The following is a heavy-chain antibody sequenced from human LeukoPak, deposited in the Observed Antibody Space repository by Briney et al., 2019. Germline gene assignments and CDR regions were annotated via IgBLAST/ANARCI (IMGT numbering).Heavy chain of an antibody. CDR1: GYTFSNFV. D-gene: IGHD4-17*01. CDR2: INPNSGGT. V-gene: IGHV1-2*02. J-gene: IGHJ3*02. CDR3: ARGIDYGRAHDAFDI. Sequence: ASVKVSCKASGYTFSNFVINWVRQAPGQGLEWMGWINPNSGGTNYAQKFQGRVTMTRDTSTSTAYMELSRLRSDDTAVYYCARGIDYGRAHDAFDIWGQGTMVTVSS.